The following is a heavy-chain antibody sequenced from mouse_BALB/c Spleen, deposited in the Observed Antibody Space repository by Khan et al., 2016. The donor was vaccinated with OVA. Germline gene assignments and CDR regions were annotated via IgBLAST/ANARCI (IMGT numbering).Heavy chain of an antibody. CDR3: ARPPYFSYVMAY. V-gene: IGHV9-3-1*01. CDR1: GYTFTNYG. J-gene: IGHJ4*01. D-gene: IGHD2-10*01. Sequence: LVESGPELKKPGETVKISCKASGYTFTNYGMNWVKQAPGKGLKWMGWINTYTGEPTYADGFKGRFAFSLETSASTAYLKINNLKNEDTATYCCARPPYFSYVMAYWGQGTSVTVSS. CDR2: INTYTGEP.